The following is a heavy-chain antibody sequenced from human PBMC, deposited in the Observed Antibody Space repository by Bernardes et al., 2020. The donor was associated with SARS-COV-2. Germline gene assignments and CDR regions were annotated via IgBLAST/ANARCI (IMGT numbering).Heavy chain of an antibody. CDR2: IIPIFGTA. CDR3: ARTRTTISTTGIPVDY. D-gene: IGHD2-21*02. V-gene: IGHV1-69*05. CDR1: GGTFSYNV. J-gene: IGHJ4*02. Sequence: SVKVSCKASGGTFSYNVISWVRQAPGQGLEWMGGIIPIFGTANYVQKFQGRVTMTRDTSITTAYMELSWLGSDDTAIYYCARTRTTISTTGIPVDYWGQGTLVTVSS.